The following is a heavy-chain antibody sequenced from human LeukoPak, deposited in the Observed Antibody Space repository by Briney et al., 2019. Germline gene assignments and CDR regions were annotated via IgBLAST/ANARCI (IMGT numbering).Heavy chain of an antibody. CDR1: GFTFSTYG. V-gene: IGHV3-30*18. J-gene: IGHJ3*02. CDR3: AKDLRLWLQTDDAFDI. Sequence: GRSLRLSCAASGFTFSTYGMHWVRQAPGKGLEWVALISYDGSNKYYADSVKGRFTISRDNSKNTPYLQMNSLRAEDTAVYYCAKDLRLWLQTDDAFDIWGQGTMVTVSS. D-gene: IGHD5-18*01. CDR2: ISYDGSNK.